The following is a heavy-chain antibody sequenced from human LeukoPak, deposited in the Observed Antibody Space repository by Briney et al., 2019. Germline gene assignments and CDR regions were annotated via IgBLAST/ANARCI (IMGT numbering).Heavy chain of an antibody. CDR2: ISGSGGKT. V-gene: IGHV3-23*01. CDR3: AKSRGGSFPGGFDP. CDR1: GFPLGSYA. J-gene: IGHJ5*02. Sequence: GGSLRLSCAASGFPLGSYAMTWVRQAPGKGLEWVSGISGSGGKTYNADSLKGRFTISRDNSKNTLYLQMNSLRVEDTAIYYCAKSRGGSFPGGFDPWGHGTLVTISS. D-gene: IGHD2-15*01.